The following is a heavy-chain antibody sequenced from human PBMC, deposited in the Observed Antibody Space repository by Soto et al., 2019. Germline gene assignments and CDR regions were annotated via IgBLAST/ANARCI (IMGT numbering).Heavy chain of an antibody. V-gene: IGHV3-48*03. J-gene: IGHJ4*02. D-gene: IGHD4-4*01. CDR3: ARESDYTNQFDY. Sequence: GGSLRLSCAASGFTLSKYEMNWVRQAPGKGLEWISYISISSSTIYYSASVKGRFTISRDNAKNSLFLQMNSLRAEDTAVYYCARESDYTNQFDYWGQGTLVTVS. CDR1: GFTLSKYE. CDR2: ISISSSTI.